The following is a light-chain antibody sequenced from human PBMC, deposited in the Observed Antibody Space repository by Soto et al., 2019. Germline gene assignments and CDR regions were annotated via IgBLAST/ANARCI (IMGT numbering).Light chain of an antibody. V-gene: IGKV3-20*01. Sequence: EIVLTQSPGTLSLSPGERATLSCRASQSVSSSYLAWYQQKPGQAPRLLIYGASSRATGIPDRFSGSGSGTAFTLTISRREPEDFAVYYCQQYGSSPGTFGKGTRVDIK. J-gene: IGKJ1*01. CDR1: QSVSSSY. CDR3: QQYGSSPGT. CDR2: GAS.